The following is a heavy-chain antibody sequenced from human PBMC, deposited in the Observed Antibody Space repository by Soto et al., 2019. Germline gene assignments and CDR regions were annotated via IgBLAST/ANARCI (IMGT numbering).Heavy chain of an antibody. CDR2: VYVDDSDT. J-gene: IGHJ4*02. Sequence: GECLKSSCYDSGCRLTSYWIAWVRQMPGKGLEWMGIVYVDDSDTKSSPSFEGQVTISADKSLSSAYLQWTSLRASDAAMYYCARVRILSRLFRSFDYWGPGTPVPLS. D-gene: IGHD3-10*01. CDR1: GCRLTSYW. V-gene: IGHV5-51*01. CDR3: ARVRILSRLFRSFDY.